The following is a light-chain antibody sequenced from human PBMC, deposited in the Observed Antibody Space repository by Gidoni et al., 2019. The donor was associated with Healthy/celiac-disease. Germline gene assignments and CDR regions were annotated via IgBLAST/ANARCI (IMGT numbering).Light chain of an antibody. CDR1: SSDVGGYNY. V-gene: IGLV2-11*01. J-gene: IGLJ2*01. CDR3: CSYAGSYTLV. CDR2: DVS. Sequence: SPLTPPRSVSGSPGQSVTLSCTGTSSDVGGYNYVAWYQQHPGKAPKLMIYDVSKRPSGVPDRFSGSKSGNTASLTISGRQAEDEAEYYCCSYAGSYTLVFGGGTKLTVL.